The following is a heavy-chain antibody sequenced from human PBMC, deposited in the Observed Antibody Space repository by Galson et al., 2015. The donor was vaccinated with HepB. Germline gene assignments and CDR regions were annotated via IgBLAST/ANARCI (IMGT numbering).Heavy chain of an antibody. CDR1: GYTLTELS. V-gene: IGHV1-24*01. Sequence: SVKVSCKVSGYTLTELSMHWVRQAPGKGLEWMGGFDPEDGETIYAQKFQGRVTMTEDTSTDTAYMELNSLRSEDTAVYYCATLYFDWLLDDYWGQGTLVTVSS. J-gene: IGHJ4*02. D-gene: IGHD3-9*01. CDR3: ATLYFDWLLDDY. CDR2: FDPEDGET.